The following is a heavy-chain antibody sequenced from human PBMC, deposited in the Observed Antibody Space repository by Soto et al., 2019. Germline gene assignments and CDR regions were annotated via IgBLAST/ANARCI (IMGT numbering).Heavy chain of an antibody. Sequence: QVQLVQSGAEVKKPGSSVKVSCKASGGSLSNYGISWVRQAPGQGLEWMGGIIPVFGTANYAQKFQGRVTITADESTSIVYMDVTSLRSEDTAVYYCARGYATKIVVTTYSGMDVWGQGTTVNVSS. CDR3: ARGYATKIVVTTYSGMDV. CDR1: GGSLSNYG. CDR2: IIPVFGTA. D-gene: IGHD3-16*01. J-gene: IGHJ6*02. V-gene: IGHV1-69*12.